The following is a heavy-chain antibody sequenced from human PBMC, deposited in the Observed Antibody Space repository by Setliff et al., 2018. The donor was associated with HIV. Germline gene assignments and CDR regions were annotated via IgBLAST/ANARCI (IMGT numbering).Heavy chain of an antibody. V-gene: IGHV4-4*02. D-gene: IGHD6-13*01. J-gene: IGHJ6*04. CDR2: IYHSGGT. CDR1: GGTSTTSSW. CDR3: ARGLRSSNWYGDKYFYYMDV. Sequence: PSETLSLTCTFTGGTSTTSSWWSWVRQAPGKGLEWVGDIYHSGGTKSNAALQNRVTISVDKSKNQFSLKLISVSAADTAVYYCARGLRSSNWYGDKYFYYMDVWGKGTTVTVSS.